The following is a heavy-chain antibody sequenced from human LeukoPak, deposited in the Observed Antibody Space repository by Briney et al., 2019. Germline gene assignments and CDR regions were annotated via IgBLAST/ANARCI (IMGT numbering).Heavy chain of an antibody. J-gene: IGHJ3*02. D-gene: IGHD4-17*01. CDR1: GFTFSRYG. CDR2: IWYDGSNK. CDR3: ARDSSTTVTGAFDI. Sequence: PGRSLRLSCGASGFTFSRYGMHWVRQAPGKGLEWVAIIWYDGSNKYYADSVKGRFTISRDNSKNTLYLQMNSLRAEDTAVYYCARDSSTTVTGAFDISGQGTMVTVSS. V-gene: IGHV3-33*01.